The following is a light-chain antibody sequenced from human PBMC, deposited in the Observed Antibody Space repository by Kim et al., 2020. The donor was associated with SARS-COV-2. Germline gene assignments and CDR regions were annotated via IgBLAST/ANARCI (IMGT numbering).Light chain of an antibody. CDR3: QQFHSFPIT. CDR2: DAY. V-gene: IGKV1D-12*01. CDR1: HDINVD. J-gene: IGKJ5*01. Sequence: DIQMTQSPSSVSASIGDRVTITCRASHDINVDLAWYQQKPGEAPKVLIYDAYRLQSGVPLRFSGSGSGTDFTLTIGSLQPEDFATYFCQQFHSFPITFGQGTRLEIK.